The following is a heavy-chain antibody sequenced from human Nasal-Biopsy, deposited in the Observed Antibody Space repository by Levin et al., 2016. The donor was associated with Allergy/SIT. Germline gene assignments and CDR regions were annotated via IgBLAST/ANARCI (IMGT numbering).Heavy chain of an antibody. V-gene: IGHV3-33*01. CDR1: GFTFSSYG. CDR2: IWYDGSNK. J-gene: IGHJ4*02. Sequence: GESLKISCAASGFTFSSYGMHWVRQAPGKGLEWVAVIWYDGSNKYYADSVKGRFTISRDNSKNTLYLQMNSLRAEDTAVYYCARDSKGYFDYWGQGTLVTVSS. CDR3: ARDSKGYFDY.